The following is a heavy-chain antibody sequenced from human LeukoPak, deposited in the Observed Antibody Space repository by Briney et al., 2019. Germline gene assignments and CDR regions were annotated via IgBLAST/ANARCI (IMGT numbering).Heavy chain of an antibody. CDR3: ARHGGYCSSTSCYWGSNWFDP. V-gene: IGHV1-8*01. D-gene: IGHD2-2*01. CDR1: GYTFTSYD. J-gene: IGHJ5*02. Sequence: ASVKVSCKASGYTFTSYDINWERQATGQGLEWMGWMNPNSGNTGYAQKFQGRVTMTRNTSISTAYMELSSLRSEDTAVYYCARHGGYCSSTSCYWGSNWFDPWGQGTLVTVSS. CDR2: MNPNSGNT.